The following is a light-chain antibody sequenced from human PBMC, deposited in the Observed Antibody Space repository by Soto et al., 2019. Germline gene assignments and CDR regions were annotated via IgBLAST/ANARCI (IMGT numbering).Light chain of an antibody. J-gene: IGLJ1*01. V-gene: IGLV2-14*01. CDR3: SSYTSSSTSPYV. CDR2: EVS. Sequence: QSVPTQPASVSGSPGQSITISCTGTSSDVGGYNYVSWHQQHPGKAPKLMIFEVSNRPSGVSNRFSGSKSGNTASLTISGLQAEDEADYYCSSYTSSSTSPYVFGTGTKVTVL. CDR1: SSDVGGYNY.